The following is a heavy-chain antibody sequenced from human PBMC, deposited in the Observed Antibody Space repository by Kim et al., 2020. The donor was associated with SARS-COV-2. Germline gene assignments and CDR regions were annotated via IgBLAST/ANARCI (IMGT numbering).Heavy chain of an antibody. CDR1: GFTFSSYA. V-gene: IGHV3-30*04. Sequence: GGSLRLSCAASGFTFSSYAMHWVRQAPGKGLEWVAVISYDGSNKYYADSVKGRFTISRDNSKNTLYLQMNSLRAEDTAVYYCAREVDYWGQGTLVTVSS. J-gene: IGHJ4*02. CDR3: AREVDY. CDR2: ISYDGSNK.